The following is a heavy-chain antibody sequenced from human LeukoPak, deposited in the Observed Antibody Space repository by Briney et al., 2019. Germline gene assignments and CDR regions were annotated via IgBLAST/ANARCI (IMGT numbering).Heavy chain of an antibody. D-gene: IGHD3-10*01. J-gene: IGHJ3*02. V-gene: IGHV3-15*01. Sequence: PGGSLRLSCGGFGFTFSNAWMSWVRQAPGKGLEWVGRIKSKTDGGTTDYAAPVKGRFTISRDDSKNTLYLQMNSLKTEDTAVYYCTTPREVRGVIPDAFDIWGQGTMVTVSS. CDR2: IKSKTDGGTT. CDR3: TTPREVRGVIPDAFDI. CDR1: GFTFSNAW.